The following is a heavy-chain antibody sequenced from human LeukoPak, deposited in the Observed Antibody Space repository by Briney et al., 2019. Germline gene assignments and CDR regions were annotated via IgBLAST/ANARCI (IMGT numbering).Heavy chain of an antibody. V-gene: IGHV1-8*01. D-gene: IGHD5-12*01. Sequence: RASVTVSCLASGYTFTSYDINWVRQAPGQGLEWMGWMNPNSGNTGYAQEFQGRVTMTRNTSISTAYMELSSLRSEDTAVYYCARVYSGYDSEQWLVPHYYYGMDVWGQGTTVTVSS. CDR2: MNPNSGNT. CDR1: GYTFTSYD. CDR3: ARVYSGYDSEQWLVPHYYYGMDV. J-gene: IGHJ6*01.